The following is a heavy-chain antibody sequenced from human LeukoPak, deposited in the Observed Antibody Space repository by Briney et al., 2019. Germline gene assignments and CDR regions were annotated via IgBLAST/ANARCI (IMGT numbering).Heavy chain of an antibody. CDR2: IGTAGDT. V-gene: IGHV3-13*04. Sequence: PGGPLRLSCAASGFTFSSYDMHWVRQATGKGLEWVSAIGTAGDTYYPGSVKGRFTISRENAKNSLYLQMNSLRAGDTAVYYCAREGRKYCSSTSCYKGAFDIWGQGTMVTVSS. CDR1: GFTFSSYD. J-gene: IGHJ3*02. CDR3: AREGRKYCSSTSCYKGAFDI. D-gene: IGHD2-2*02.